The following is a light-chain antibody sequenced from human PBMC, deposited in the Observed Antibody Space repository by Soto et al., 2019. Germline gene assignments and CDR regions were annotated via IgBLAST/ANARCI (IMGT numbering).Light chain of an antibody. J-gene: IGLJ2*01. V-gene: IGLV2-14*01. CDR3: SSYTSSTILPVV. Sequence: QSALTQPASVSGSPGQSITISCTGTSSDVGGYKYVSWYQQHPGKAPKLMISEVSNRPSGVSNRFSGSKSGNTASLTISGLQAEDDADYYCSSYTSSTILPVVFGGGTKVTVL. CDR2: EVS. CDR1: SSDVGGYKY.